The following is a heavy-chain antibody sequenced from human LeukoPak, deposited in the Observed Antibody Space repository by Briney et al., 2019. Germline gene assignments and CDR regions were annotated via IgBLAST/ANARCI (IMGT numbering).Heavy chain of an antibody. Sequence: PGRSLRFSCAASGFTFSSYAMHWVRQAPGKGLEWVAVISYDGSNKYYADSVKGRFTISRDNSKNTLYLQMNSLRAEDTAVYYCARDLVGATYYFDYWGQGTLVTVSS. J-gene: IGHJ4*02. CDR3: ARDLVGATYYFDY. D-gene: IGHD1-26*01. CDR2: ISYDGSNK. V-gene: IGHV3-30-3*01. CDR1: GFTFSSYA.